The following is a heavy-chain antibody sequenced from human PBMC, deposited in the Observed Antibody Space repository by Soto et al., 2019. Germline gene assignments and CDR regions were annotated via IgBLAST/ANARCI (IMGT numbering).Heavy chain of an antibody. V-gene: IGHV3-21*01. CDR3: ARLSGQGKRFDY. J-gene: IGHJ4*02. CDR1: GFTFSSYS. CDR2: ISSSSSYI. Sequence: PGGSLRLSCAASGFTFSSYSMNWVRQAPGKGLEWVSSISSSSSYIYYADSVKGRFTISRDNAKNSLYLQMNSLRAEDTAVYYCARLSGQGKRFDYWGQGTLVTVSS. D-gene: IGHD2-15*01.